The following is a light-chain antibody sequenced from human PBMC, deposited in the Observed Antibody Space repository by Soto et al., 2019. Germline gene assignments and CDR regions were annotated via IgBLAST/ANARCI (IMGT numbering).Light chain of an antibody. V-gene: IGKV3D-15*01. CDR1: QSVSSK. Sequence: DIVLTQSPGTLSLSPGERATLSCRASQSVSSKLAWYQQKPGQAPRLLIYGASTRATGIPARFSGSGSGTEFTLTISSLQSEDFAVYYCQQYNNWPPITFGQGTRLEI. CDR2: GAS. CDR3: QQYNNWPPIT. J-gene: IGKJ5*01.